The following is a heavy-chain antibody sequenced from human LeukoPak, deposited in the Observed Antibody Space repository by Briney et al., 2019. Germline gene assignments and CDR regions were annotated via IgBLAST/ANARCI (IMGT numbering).Heavy chain of an antibody. Sequence: LSGGSLRLSCAASGFTFSSYGMHWVRQAPGKGLEWVAFIRYDGSNKYYADSVKGRFTISRDNSKNTLYLQMNSLRAEDTAIYYCAKDLKSGYSSRINFDYWGQGTLVTVSS. CDR2: IRYDGSNK. CDR1: GFTFSSYG. CDR3: AKDLKSGYSSRINFDY. D-gene: IGHD3-9*01. J-gene: IGHJ4*02. V-gene: IGHV3-30*02.